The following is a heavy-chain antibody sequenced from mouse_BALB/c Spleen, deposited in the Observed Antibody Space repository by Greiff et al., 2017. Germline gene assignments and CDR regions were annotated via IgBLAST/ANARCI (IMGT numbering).Heavy chain of an antibody. CDR1: GFTFSSYT. Sequence: EVKVVESGGGLVQPGGSLKLSCAASGFTFSSYTMSWVRQTPEKRLEWVAYISNGGGSTYYPDTVKGRFTISRDNAKNTLYLQMSSLKSEDTAMYYCARIYEGFAYWGQGTLVTVSA. V-gene: IGHV5-12-2*01. J-gene: IGHJ3*01. CDR2: ISNGGGST. D-gene: IGHD2-12*01. CDR3: ARIYEGFAY.